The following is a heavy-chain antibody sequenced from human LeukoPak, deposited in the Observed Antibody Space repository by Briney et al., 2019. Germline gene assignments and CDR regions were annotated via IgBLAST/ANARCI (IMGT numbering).Heavy chain of an antibody. CDR3: AREIAYSSGWYVDYYGMDV. J-gene: IGHJ6*02. D-gene: IGHD6-19*01. Sequence: PSETLSLTCTVSGGSISSYYWSWIRQSPGKGLEWIGYIYYSGSTNYNPSLKSRVTISVDTSKSQFSLNLSSVTAADTAVYYCAREIAYSSGWYVDYYGMDVWGRGTTVTVSS. V-gene: IGHV4-59*01. CDR2: IYYSGST. CDR1: GGSISSYY.